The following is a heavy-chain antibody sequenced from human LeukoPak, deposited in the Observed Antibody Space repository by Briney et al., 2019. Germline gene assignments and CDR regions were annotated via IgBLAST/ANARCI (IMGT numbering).Heavy chain of an antibody. Sequence: SETLSLTCTVSGASISSYYWSWIRQPPGEGLEWIGYIYYSGSTNYNPSLKGRVTMSVDTSKNQFSLNLSSVTAADTAVYYCARGRGTSWYYFVYWGRGTLVTVSS. D-gene: IGHD6-13*01. V-gene: IGHV4-59*12. J-gene: IGHJ4*02. CDR2: IYYSGST. CDR3: ARGRGTSWYYFVY. CDR1: GASISSYY.